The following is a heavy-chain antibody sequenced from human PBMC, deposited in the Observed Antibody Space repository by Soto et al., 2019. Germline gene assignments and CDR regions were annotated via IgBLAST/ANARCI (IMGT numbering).Heavy chain of an antibody. CDR1: SGSIWSIGFY. CDR3: ARGGLRFLESYRDRPRYYYMDV. J-gene: IGHJ6*03. Sequence: SDTLWITGTRSSGSIWSIGFYWGWKRQPPGKGLEWIGNVYYGGSTYYNPSLKSRVTISVDTSKNQFSLKLSSVTAADTAVYYCARGGLRFLESYRDRPRYYYMDVWGKGTTVTVSS. D-gene: IGHD3-3*01. CDR2: VYYGGST. V-gene: IGHV4-39*01.